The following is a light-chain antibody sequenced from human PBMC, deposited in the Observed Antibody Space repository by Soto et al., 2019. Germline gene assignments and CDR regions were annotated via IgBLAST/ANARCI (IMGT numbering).Light chain of an antibody. V-gene: IGKV2-28*01. CDR3: MQALQTPRT. CDR1: QSLFQSNGYNY. J-gene: IGKJ2*01. CDR2: LGS. Sequence: DIVMTQSPLSLPVTPGEPASISCRSSQSLFQSNGYNYLDWYLQKPGQSPKLLIYLGSNRASGVPDRFSGSGSGIDFTLKISRVEAEDVGVYYCMQALQTPRTFGQGTKLEIK.